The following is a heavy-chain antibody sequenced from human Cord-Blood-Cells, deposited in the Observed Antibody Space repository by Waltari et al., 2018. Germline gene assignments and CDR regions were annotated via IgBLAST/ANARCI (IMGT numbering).Heavy chain of an antibody. V-gene: IGHV1-69*04. Sequence: QVQLVQSGAEVKKPGSSVKVSCKASGGTFSSYAISWVRQAPGQGLEWMGGISPIRGIGNYAQKVQGRVTSTADESTSTAYMELSSLRSEDTAVYYCARGSGILTGSAFDIWGQGTMVTVSS. CDR1: GGTFSSYA. CDR2: ISPIRGIG. J-gene: IGHJ3*02. D-gene: IGHD3-9*01. CDR3: ARGSGILTGSAFDI.